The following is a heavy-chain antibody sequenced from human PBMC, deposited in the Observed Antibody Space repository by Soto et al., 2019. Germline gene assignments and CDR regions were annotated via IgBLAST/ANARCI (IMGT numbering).Heavy chain of an antibody. D-gene: IGHD3-10*01. V-gene: IGHV4-61*01. Sequence: PSETLSLTFTVSGASVSSVPSYWSWIRQPPGKGLEWIGYIYNIGITKYNPSLKSRVTISVDTSKNEFSLKLRSVTAADTAVYYCARVRYSHYGDYWGQGTLVTV. CDR2: IYNIGIT. CDR3: ARVRYSHYGDY. CDR1: GASVSSVPSY. J-gene: IGHJ4*02.